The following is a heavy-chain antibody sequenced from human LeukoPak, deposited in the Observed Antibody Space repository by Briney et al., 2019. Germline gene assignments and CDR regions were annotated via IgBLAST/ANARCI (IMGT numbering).Heavy chain of an antibody. V-gene: IGHV1-46*01. CDR2: INPSGGST. J-gene: IGHJ3*02. Sequence: ASVKVSCKASRYTFTSYYMHWVRQAPGQGLEWMGIINPSGGSTSYAQKFQGRVTMTRDTSTSTVYMELSSLRSEDTAVYYCARDHPVPAAMGAFDIWGQGTMVTVSS. CDR1: RYTFTSYY. CDR3: ARDHPVPAAMGAFDI. D-gene: IGHD2-2*01.